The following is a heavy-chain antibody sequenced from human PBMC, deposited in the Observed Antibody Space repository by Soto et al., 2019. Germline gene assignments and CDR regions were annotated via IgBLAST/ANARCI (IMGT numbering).Heavy chain of an antibody. CDR1: GFTFRSYV. D-gene: IGHD3-10*01. J-gene: IGHJ4*02. CDR2: ISGGGDYT. CDR3: EKTNRGDFAY. V-gene: IGHV3-23*01. Sequence: EVHLLESGGGLVQPGGSLRLSCAASGFTFRSYVMNGVRQAPGKGLAWVSGISGGGDYTYYADAFKGRFTISRDNSKNTLYVQMNSLRAEDTAVYYGEKTNRGDFAYWGQGTLVTVSS.